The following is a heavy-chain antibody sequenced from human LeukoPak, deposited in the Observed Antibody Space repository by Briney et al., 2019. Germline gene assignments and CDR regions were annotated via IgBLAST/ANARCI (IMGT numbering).Heavy chain of an antibody. J-gene: IGHJ3*02. Sequence: PSETLSLTCTVSGGSISSSSYYWGWIRQPPGKGLEWIGSIYYSGSTYYNPSLKSRVTISVDTSKNQFSLKLSSVTAADTAVYYCARPPTGTQIDAFDIWGQGTMVTVSS. CDR3: ARPPTGTQIDAFDI. CDR1: GGSISSSSYY. D-gene: IGHD1-1*01. V-gene: IGHV4-39*01. CDR2: IYYSGST.